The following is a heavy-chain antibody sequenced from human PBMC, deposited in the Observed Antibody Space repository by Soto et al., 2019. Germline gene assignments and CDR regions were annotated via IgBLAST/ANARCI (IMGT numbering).Heavy chain of an antibody. D-gene: IGHD3-22*01. V-gene: IGHV4-31*03. Sequence: SETLSLTCTVSGGSISSGGYYWSWIRQHPGKGLEWIGYIYYSGSTYYNPSLKSRVTISVDTSKNQFSLKLSSVTAADTAVYYCARDCXYYDSSGYLYNWFDPWGQGTLVTVSS. CDR3: ARDCXYYDSSGYLYNWFDP. CDR1: GGSISSGGYY. J-gene: IGHJ5*02. CDR2: IYYSGST.